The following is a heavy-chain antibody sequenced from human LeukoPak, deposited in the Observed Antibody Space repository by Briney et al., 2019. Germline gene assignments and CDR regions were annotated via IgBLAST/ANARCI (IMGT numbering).Heavy chain of an antibody. J-gene: IGHJ6*02. CDR2: INPSGGST. V-gene: IGHV1-46*01. CDR3: ARLDEYSSSSRYYGMDV. Sequence: ASVKVSCKASGYTFTSYYMHWVRQAPGQGLEWMGIINPSGGSTSYAQKFQGRVTITADKSTSTAYMELSSLRSEDTAVYYCARLDEYSSSSRYYGMDVWGQGTTVTVSS. D-gene: IGHD6-6*01. CDR1: GYTFTSYY.